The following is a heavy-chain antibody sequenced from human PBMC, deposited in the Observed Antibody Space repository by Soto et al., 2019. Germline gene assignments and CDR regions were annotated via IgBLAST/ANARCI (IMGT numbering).Heavy chain of an antibody. CDR2: ISGSGGST. Sequence: EVQLLESGGGLVQPGGSLRLSCAASGFTFSSYAMSWVRQAPGKGLEWVSTISGSGGSTHYADSVKGRFTISRDNSKNTLYLQMNSLRAEDTAIYYCARIQHYWYFDLWGRGTLVTVSS. J-gene: IGHJ2*01. CDR1: GFTFSSYA. D-gene: IGHD2-21*01. V-gene: IGHV3-23*01. CDR3: ARIQHYWYFDL.